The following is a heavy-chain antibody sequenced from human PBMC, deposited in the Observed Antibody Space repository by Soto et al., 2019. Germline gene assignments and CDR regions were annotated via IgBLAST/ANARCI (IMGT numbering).Heavy chain of an antibody. Sequence: EVQLLESGGDLVQPGGSLRLSCAASGFTFNDYALTWVRQVPGKGLEWVSSLSSRGFSTHYSESVKGRFTISRDNIKNAVYRQMNSRRAEDTAVYDCASDRAVHCSNGICREAFDIWGQGTLGTVSA. J-gene: IGHJ3*02. CDR2: LSSRGFST. V-gene: IGHV3-23*01. CDR1: GFTFNDYA. CDR3: ASDRAVHCSNGICREAFDI. D-gene: IGHD2-8*01.